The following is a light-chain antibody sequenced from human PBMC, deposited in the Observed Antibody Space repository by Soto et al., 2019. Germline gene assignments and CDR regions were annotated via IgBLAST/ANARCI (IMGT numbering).Light chain of an antibody. V-gene: IGKV1-39*01. CDR2: AAS. CDR1: QSISSY. Sequence: DIPMTQAPSSLSAYVGARVTITCRASQSISSYLNWYQPKPGKAPKLLIYAASSLQSGVPSRFSGSGSGTDFTLTISSLQPEDFATYYCQKRYSTPLTCGGGTTVAIK. CDR3: QKRYSTPLT. J-gene: IGKJ4*01.